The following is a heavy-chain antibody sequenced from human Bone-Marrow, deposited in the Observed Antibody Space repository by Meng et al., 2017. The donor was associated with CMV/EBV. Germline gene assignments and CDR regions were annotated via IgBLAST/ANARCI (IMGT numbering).Heavy chain of an antibody. V-gene: IGHV4-61*01. J-gene: IGHJ4*02. CDR3: ARGGPTYYYDSSGYQPPGFDY. CDR1: GSYY. D-gene: IGHD3-22*01. CDR2: IYYSGDT. Sequence: GSYYWSWIRQTPGKGLEWIGYIYYSGDTDYNPSLKSRVTMSLDRSKNLFPLKLSSVTAADTAVYYCARGGPTYYYDSSGYQPPGFDYWGQGTLVTVSS.